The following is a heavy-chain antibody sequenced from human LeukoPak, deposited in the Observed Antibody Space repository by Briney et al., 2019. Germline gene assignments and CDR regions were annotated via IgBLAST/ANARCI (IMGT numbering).Heavy chain of an antibody. CDR2: ISAYNGNT. V-gene: IGHV1-18*01. CDR3: ARGVVPAAIQGFANYYYYYMDV. D-gene: IGHD2-2*02. CDR1: GYTFTSYG. Sequence: WASVKVSCKASGYTFTSYGISWVRQAPGQGLEWMGWISAYNGNTNYAQKLQGRVTMTTDTSTSTAYMELRSLRSDDTAVYYCARGVVPAAIQGFANYYYYYMDVWGKGTTVTVSS. J-gene: IGHJ6*03.